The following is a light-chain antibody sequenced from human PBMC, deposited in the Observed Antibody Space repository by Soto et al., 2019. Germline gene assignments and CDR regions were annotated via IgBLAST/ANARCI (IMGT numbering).Light chain of an antibody. CDR3: QQYGDSPT. CDR2: DAS. CDR1: QSISSNY. J-gene: IGKJ1*01. Sequence: EIVLTQSPGTLSLSPGERATLSCRASQSISSNYVAWYQQKPGQAPRLLIYDASSRATGIPNRFSGSGSGTDFTLTISRLEPEDCAVFYCQQYGDSPTFGQGTKVDIK. V-gene: IGKV3-20*01.